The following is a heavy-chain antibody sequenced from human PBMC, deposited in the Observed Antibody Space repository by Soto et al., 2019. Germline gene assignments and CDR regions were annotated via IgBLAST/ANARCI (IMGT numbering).Heavy chain of an antibody. CDR1: GDSISSSY. J-gene: IGHJ6*03. CDR3: ARGVLEWLLRDSYYYYMDV. V-gene: IGHV4-59*01. Sequence: QVQLQESGPGLVKPSETLSLTCTVSGDSISSSYWNRIRQAPGKGLEWIGYIDDTGSTNYNTSLKSRVTLSVDPSNNQYSLKLSSMTAADTAVYYCARGVLEWLLRDSYYYYMDVWGKGTTVTVSS. D-gene: IGHD3-3*01. CDR2: IDDTGST.